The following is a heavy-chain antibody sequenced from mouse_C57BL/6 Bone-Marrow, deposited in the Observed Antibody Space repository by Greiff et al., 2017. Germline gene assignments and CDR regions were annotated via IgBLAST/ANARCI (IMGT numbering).Heavy chain of an antibody. Sequence: QVQLQQSGAELVRPGTSVKMSCKASGYTFTNYWIGWAKQRPGHGLEWIGDIYPGGGYTKYNEKFKGKATLTADKSSSTAYMQFSSLTSEDSAIYYCAKYGGWYFDVWGTGTTVTVSS. CDR1: GYTFTNYW. J-gene: IGHJ1*03. CDR2: IYPGGGYT. V-gene: IGHV1-63*01. CDR3: AKYGGWYFDV. D-gene: IGHD1-1*01.